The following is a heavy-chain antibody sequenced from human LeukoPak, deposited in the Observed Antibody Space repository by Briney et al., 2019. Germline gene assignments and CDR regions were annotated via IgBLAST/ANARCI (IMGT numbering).Heavy chain of an antibody. CDR2: ISGSGGST. Sequence: PGGSLRLSCAASGFTFSSYAMSWVRQAPGKGLEWVSAISGSGGSTYYADSVKGRFTISRDNSKNALYLQMNSLRVEDTAVYYCARVQPLSYCFDYWGQGTLVTVSS. CDR1: GFTFSSYA. V-gene: IGHV3-23*01. J-gene: IGHJ4*02. CDR3: ARVQPLSYCFDY. D-gene: IGHD2-2*01.